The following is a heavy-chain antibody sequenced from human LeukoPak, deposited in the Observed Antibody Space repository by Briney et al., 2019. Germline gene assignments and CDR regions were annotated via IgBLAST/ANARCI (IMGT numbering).Heavy chain of an antibody. Sequence: GGSLRLSCAASGFTFSSYGMHWVRQAPGKGLEWVAFIRYDGSNKHYADSVKGRFTISRDNSKNTLYLQMNSLRAEDTAVYYCARDNWVRGVITYWGQGTLVTVSS. CDR1: GFTFSSYG. D-gene: IGHD3-10*01. CDR3: ARDNWVRGVITY. J-gene: IGHJ4*02. V-gene: IGHV3-30*02. CDR2: IRYDGSNK.